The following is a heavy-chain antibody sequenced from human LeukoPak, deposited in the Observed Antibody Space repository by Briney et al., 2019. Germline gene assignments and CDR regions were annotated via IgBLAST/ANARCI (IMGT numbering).Heavy chain of an antibody. CDR3: ARVSGDV. Sequence: PGGSLRLSCAAPGFIFSSYWMSWVRQAPGKGLEWVASIKEDGTETYYVDSVKGRFTISRDNAKNSLYLQLNSLRAEDTAVYYCARVSGDVWGQGTTVTVSS. J-gene: IGHJ6*02. V-gene: IGHV3-7*01. CDR2: IKEDGTET. CDR1: GFIFSSYW.